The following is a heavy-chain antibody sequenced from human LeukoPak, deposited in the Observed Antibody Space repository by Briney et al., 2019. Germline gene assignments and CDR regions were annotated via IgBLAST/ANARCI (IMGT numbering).Heavy chain of an antibody. CDR3: AKDRGAFDI. J-gene: IGHJ3*02. CDR1: GFTFSSYG. CDR2: ISYDGSNK. D-gene: IGHD5-24*01. Sequence: GGSLRLSCAASGFTFSSYGMHWVRQAPGKGLEWVAVISYDGSNKYYADSVKGRFTISRDNSKNTLYLQMNSLRAEDTAVYYCAKDRGAFDIWGQGTMVTVSS. V-gene: IGHV3-30*18.